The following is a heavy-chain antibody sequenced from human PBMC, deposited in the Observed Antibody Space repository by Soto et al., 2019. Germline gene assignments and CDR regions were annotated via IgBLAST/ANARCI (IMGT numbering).Heavy chain of an antibody. D-gene: IGHD2-2*01. CDR1: GGSISSYY. Sequence: SETLSLTCTVSGGSISSYYWSWIRQPPGKGLEWIGYIYYSGSTNYNPSLKSRVTISVDTSKNQFSLKLSSVTAADTAVYYCARDEAAIIYWGQGTLVTVSS. V-gene: IGHV4-59*01. J-gene: IGHJ4*02. CDR3: ARDEAAIIY. CDR2: IYYSGST.